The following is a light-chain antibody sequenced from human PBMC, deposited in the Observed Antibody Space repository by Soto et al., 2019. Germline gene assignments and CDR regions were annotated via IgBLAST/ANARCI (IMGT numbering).Light chain of an antibody. CDR2: DAS. CDR1: QSVSSQ. CDR3: AQRVWRWT. Sequence: EIVLTQSPATLSLSPGERATLSCRASQSVSSQLAWYQHKPGQPPRLLIYDASNRATGIPDRFSGSGSGTDFTLTISNLEPEDFAVYYCAQRVWRWTVGQGTKVDIK. V-gene: IGKV3-11*01. J-gene: IGKJ1*01.